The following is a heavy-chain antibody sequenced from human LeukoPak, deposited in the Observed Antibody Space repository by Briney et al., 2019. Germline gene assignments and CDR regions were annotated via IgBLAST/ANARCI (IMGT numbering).Heavy chain of an antibody. J-gene: IGHJ4*02. CDR3: AKVGYSGYDGFDY. CDR2: ISWNSGSI. V-gene: IGHV3-9*01. D-gene: IGHD5-12*01. Sequence: GGSLRLSCAASGFTFDDYVMHWVRQAPGKGLEWVSGISWNSGSIGYADSVKGRFTISRDNAKNSLYLQMNSLRAEDTALYYCAKVGYSGYDGFDYWGQGTLVTVSS. CDR1: GFTFDDYV.